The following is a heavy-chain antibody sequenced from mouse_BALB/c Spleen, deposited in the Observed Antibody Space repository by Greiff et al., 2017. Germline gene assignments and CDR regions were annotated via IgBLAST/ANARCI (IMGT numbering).Heavy chain of an antibody. CDR2: ISNGGGST. CDR3: ARLHYGSSYHYYAMDY. V-gene: IGHV5-12-2*01. J-gene: IGHJ4*01. D-gene: IGHD1-1*01. CDR1: GFTFSSYT. Sequence: EVQGVESGGGLVQPGGSLKLSCAASGFTFSSYTMSWVRQTPEKRLEWVAYISNGGGSTYYPDTVKGRFTISRDNAKNTLYLQMSSLKSEDTAMYYCARLHYGSSYHYYAMDYWGQGTSVTVSS.